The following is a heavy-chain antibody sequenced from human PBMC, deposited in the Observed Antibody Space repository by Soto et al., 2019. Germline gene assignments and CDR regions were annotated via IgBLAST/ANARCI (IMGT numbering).Heavy chain of an antibody. Sequence: GGSLRLSCAASGFTFSDYYMSWIRQAPGKGLEWVSYISSSGSTIYYADSVKGRFTISRDNAKNSLYLQMNSLRAEDTAVYYCASFYWGTGTLVYYYYYMDVWGKGTTVTVSS. CDR2: ISSSGSTI. J-gene: IGHJ6*03. CDR3: ASFYWGTGTLVYYYYYMDV. V-gene: IGHV3-11*01. D-gene: IGHD1-7*01. CDR1: GFTFSDYY.